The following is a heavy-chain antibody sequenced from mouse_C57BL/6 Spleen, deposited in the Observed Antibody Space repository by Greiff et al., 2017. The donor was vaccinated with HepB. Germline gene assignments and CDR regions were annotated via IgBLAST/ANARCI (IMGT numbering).Heavy chain of an antibody. Sequence: EVKLQESVAELVRPGASVKLSCTASGFNIKNTYMHWVKQRPEQGLEWIGRIDPANGTTKYAPKFQGKATITADTSSNTAYLQLSSLTSEDTAIYYCAREDGSSPPWFDYWGQGTRVTVSA. D-gene: IGHD1-1*01. V-gene: IGHV14-3*01. J-gene: IGHJ3*01. CDR3: AREDGSSPPWFDY. CDR2: IDPANGTT. CDR1: GFNIKNTY.